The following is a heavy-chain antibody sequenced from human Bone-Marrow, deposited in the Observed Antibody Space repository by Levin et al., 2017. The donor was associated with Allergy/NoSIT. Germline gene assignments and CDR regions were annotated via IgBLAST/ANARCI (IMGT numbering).Heavy chain of an antibody. J-gene: IGHJ6*03. V-gene: IGHV4-4*02. CDR1: GGSISSSNW. CDR2: IYHSGST. CDR3: ARVSPYDFWSGYYIMLSGGYYYYYYMDV. Sequence: SETLSLTCAVSGGSISSSNWWSWVRQPPGKGLEWIGEIYHSGSTNYNPSLKSRVTISVDKSKNQFSLKLSSVTAADTAVYYCARVSPYDFWSGYYIMLSGGYYYYYYMDVWGKGTTVTVSS. D-gene: IGHD3-3*01.